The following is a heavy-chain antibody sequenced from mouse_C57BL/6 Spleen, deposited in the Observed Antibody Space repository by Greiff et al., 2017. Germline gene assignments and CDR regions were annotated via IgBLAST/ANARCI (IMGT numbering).Heavy chain of an antibody. CDR1: GYTFTSYW. D-gene: IGHD2-2*01. Sequence: VQLQRSGAELVKPGASVKLSCKASGYTFTSYWMQWVKQRPGQGLEWIGEIDPSDSYTNYNQKFKGKATLTVDTSSSTAYMQLSSLTSEDSAVYYCARVYGYAEDYWGQGTTLTVSS. CDR2: IDPSDSYT. CDR3: ARVYGYAEDY. J-gene: IGHJ2*01. V-gene: IGHV1-50*01.